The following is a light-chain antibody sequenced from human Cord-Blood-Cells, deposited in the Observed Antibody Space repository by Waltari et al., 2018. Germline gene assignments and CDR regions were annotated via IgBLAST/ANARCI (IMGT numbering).Light chain of an antibody. CDR1: SSNIGNNY. Sequence: QSVLTQPPSVSAAPGQKVTISCSGSSSNIGNNYVSWYQQLPGTAPKLLIYENNKRPSGFPDRFPGSKAGTSAPLGITGVQTGDEADYYCGTWDSSLSADWVFGGGTKLTVL. V-gene: IGLV1-51*02. J-gene: IGLJ3*02. CDR3: GTWDSSLSADWV. CDR2: ENN.